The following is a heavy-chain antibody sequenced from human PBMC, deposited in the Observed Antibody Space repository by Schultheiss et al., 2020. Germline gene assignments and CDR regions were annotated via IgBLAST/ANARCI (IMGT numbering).Heavy chain of an antibody. CDR2: ISAYNGNT. Sequence: ASVKVSCKVSGYTLTELSMHWVRQAPGQGLEWMGWISAYNGNTNYAQKLQGRVTMTTDTSTSTAYMELTRLRSDDTAVYYCARLDDSWGQGTLVTVSS. V-gene: IGHV1-18*01. CDR1: GYTLTELS. D-gene: IGHD6-6*01. CDR3: ARLDDS. J-gene: IGHJ4*02.